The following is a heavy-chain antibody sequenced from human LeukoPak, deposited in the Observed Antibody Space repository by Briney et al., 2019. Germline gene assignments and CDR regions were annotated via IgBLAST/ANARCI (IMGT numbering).Heavy chain of an antibody. CDR1: GFTFGDYA. CDR3: TRVESSRGVDY. J-gene: IGHJ4*02. V-gene: IGHV3-49*03. CDR2: IRSKAYGGTT. D-gene: IGHD2-2*01. Sequence: GGSLRLSCTASGFTFGDYAMSWFGRLQGRGWGGLGFIRSKAYGGTTEYAASVKGRFTIPRDDSKSIAYLQMNSLKTEDTAVYYCTRVESSRGVDYWGQGTLVTVSS.